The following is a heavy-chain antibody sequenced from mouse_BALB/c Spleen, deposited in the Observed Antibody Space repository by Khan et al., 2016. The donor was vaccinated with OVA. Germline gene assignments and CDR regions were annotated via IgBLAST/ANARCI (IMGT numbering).Heavy chain of an antibody. CDR2: ISYSGST. CDR3: ARTARMKY. D-gene: IGHD1-2*01. CDR1: GYSITSGYG. Sequence: VQLKESGPGLVKPSQSLSLTCNVTGYSITSGYGWNWIRQFPGNKLEWMGYISYSGSTNYNPSLKSRISITRDTSKNQFFLQLHSVTTEDTATYYCARTARMKYWGQGTTLTVAS. J-gene: IGHJ2*01. V-gene: IGHV3-2*02.